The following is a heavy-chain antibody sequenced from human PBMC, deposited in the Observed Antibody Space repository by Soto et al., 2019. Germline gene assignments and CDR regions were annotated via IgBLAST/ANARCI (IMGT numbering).Heavy chain of an antibody. CDR3: ASCPQHGSGTLAVEY. CDR1: GGAINSSNYY. D-gene: IGHD3-10*01. CDR2: IYYSGST. J-gene: IGHJ4*02. V-gene: IGHV4-39*01. Sequence: QLQLQESGPGLVKPSETLSLTCTVSGGAINSSNYYWGWIRQPPGKGLEWIGSIYYSGSTFYSPSLRGRATISVDSSKSQFSLKLSSVTAADTATYYCASCPQHGSGTLAVEYWGQGTLVTVSS.